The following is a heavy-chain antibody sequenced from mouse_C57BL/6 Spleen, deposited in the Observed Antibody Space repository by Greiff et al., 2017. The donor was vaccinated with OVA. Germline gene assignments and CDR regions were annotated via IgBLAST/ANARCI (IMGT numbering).Heavy chain of an antibody. CDR2: ISYDGSN. Sequence: EVKLQESGPGLVKPSQSLSLTCSVTGYSITSGYYWNWIRQFPGNKLEWMGYISYDGSNNYNPSLKNRISITRDTSKNQFFLKLNSVTTEDTATYYCARDGTGPWFAYWGQGTLVTV. CDR1: GYSITSGYY. V-gene: IGHV3-6*01. J-gene: IGHJ3*01. D-gene: IGHD4-1*01. CDR3: ARDGTGPWFAY.